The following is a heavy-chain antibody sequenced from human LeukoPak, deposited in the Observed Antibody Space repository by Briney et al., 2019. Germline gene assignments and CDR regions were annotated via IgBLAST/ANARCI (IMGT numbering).Heavy chain of an antibody. CDR2: ISSSSSYI. CDR1: GFTFSSYS. V-gene: IGHV3-21*01. D-gene: IGHD3-10*01. J-gene: IGHJ4*02. Sequence: PGGSLRLSCAASGFTFSSYSMNWVRQAPGMGLEWVSSISSSSSYIYYADSVKGRFTISRDNAKNSLYLQMNSLRAEDTAVYHCARDRINYYGSGSYLRDDYWGQGTLVTVSS. CDR3: ARDRINYYGSGSYLRDDY.